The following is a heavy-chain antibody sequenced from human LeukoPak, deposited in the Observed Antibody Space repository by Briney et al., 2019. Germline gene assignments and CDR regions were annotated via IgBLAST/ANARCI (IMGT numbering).Heavy chain of an antibody. Sequence: PETLSLTCTVSGGSISSSSYYWGWIRQPPGKGLEWIGSIYYSGSTYYNPSLKSRVTISVDTSKNQFSLKLSSVTAADTAVYYCARHGPYYDYVPHYFDYWGQGTLVTVSS. CDR3: ARHGPYYDYVPHYFDY. V-gene: IGHV4-39*01. CDR2: IYYSGST. J-gene: IGHJ4*02. D-gene: IGHD3-16*01. CDR1: GGSISSSSYY.